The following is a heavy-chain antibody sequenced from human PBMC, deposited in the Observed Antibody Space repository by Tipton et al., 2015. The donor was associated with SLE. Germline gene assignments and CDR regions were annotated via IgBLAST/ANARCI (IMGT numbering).Heavy chain of an antibody. Sequence: VQLVQSGGGVVQPGRSLRLSCAASGFTFSSYEMNWVRQAPGKGLEWVSYISSSGSTIYYADSVKGRFTISRDNAKNSLYLQMNSLRAEDTAVYYCARDLLVAAAGTADYWGQGTLVTVSS. CDR3: ARDLLVAAAGTADY. V-gene: IGHV3-48*03. J-gene: IGHJ4*02. D-gene: IGHD6-13*01. CDR2: ISSSGSTI. CDR1: GFTFSSYE.